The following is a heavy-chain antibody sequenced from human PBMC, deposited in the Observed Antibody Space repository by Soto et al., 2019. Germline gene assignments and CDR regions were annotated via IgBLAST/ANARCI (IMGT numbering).Heavy chain of an antibody. CDR2: IKSKTDGGTT. D-gene: IGHD5-18*01. J-gene: IGHJ4*02. CDR3: TTGTWIQLWLPDY. V-gene: IGHV3-15*01. Sequence: GGSLRLSCAASGFKFSNAGMSWVRQAPGKGPEWVGRIKSKTDGGTTDYAAPVKGRFTISRDDSKNTLYLQMNSLKTEDTAVYYCTTGTWIQLWLPDYWGQGTLVTVSS. CDR1: GFKFSNAG.